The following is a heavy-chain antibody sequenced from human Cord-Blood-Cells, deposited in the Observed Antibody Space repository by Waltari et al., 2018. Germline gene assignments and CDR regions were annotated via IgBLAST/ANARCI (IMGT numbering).Heavy chain of an antibody. D-gene: IGHD6-13*01. J-gene: IGHJ3*02. CDR1: GYTFTSYA. CDR2: INAGNGNT. Sequence: QVQLVQSGAEVKKPGASVKVSCMASGYTFTSYAMHWLRQPPGQRLEWMGWINAGNGNTKDSQKFQGRVTITRDTSASTAYMELSSLRSEDTAVYYCASSRSSSWYGAFDIWGQGTMVTVSS. V-gene: IGHV1-3*01. CDR3: ASSRSSSWYGAFDI.